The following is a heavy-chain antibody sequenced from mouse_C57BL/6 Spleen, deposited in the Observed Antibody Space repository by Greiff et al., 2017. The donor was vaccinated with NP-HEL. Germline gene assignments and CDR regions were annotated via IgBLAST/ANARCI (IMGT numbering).Heavy chain of an antibody. V-gene: IGHV14-3*01. CDR2: IDPANGNT. CDR1: GFNIKNTY. J-gene: IGHJ2*01. Sequence: EVQLQESVAELVRPGASVKLSCTASGFNIKNTYMHWVKQRPEQGLEWIGRIDPANGNTKYAPKFQGKATITADTSSNTAYLQLSSLTSEDSAVYYCARSTAQAKGYYFDYWGQGTTLTVSS. CDR3: ARSTAQAKGYYFDY. D-gene: IGHD3-2*02.